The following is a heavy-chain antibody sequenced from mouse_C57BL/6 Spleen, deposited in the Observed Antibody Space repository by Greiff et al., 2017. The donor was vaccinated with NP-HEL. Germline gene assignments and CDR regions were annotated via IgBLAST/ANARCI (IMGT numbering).Heavy chain of an antibody. CDR3: ARKGITTVFDY. V-gene: IGHV1-4*01. D-gene: IGHD1-1*01. J-gene: IGHJ2*01. CDR1: GYTFPSYT. Sequence: VQLQESGAELARPGASVKMSCKASGYTFPSYTMHWVKQRPGQGLEWIGYINPSSGYTKYNQKFKDKATLTVDKSSSTAYMQLSSLTSEDSAVYYCARKGITTVFDYWGQGTTLTVSS. CDR2: INPSSGYT.